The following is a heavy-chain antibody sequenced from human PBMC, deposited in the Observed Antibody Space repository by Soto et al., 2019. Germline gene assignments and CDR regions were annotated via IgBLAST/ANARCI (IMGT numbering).Heavy chain of an antibody. D-gene: IGHD3-3*01. CDR3: ARGNYDFWSGYYTDYYYGMDV. CDR2: INHSGST. J-gene: IGHJ6*02. Sequence: SETLSLTCAVYGGSFSGYYWSWIRQPPGKRLEWIGEINHSGSTNYNPSLKSRVTISVDTSKNQFSLKLSSVTAADTAVYYCARGNYDFWSGYYTDYYYGMDVWGQGTTVTVSS. CDR1: GGSFSGYY. V-gene: IGHV4-34*01.